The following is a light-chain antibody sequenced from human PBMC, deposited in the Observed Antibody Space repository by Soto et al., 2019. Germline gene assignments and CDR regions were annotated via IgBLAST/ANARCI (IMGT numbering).Light chain of an antibody. CDR3: QHSNNWPYN. J-gene: IGKJ2*01. Sequence: EIVMTQSPATLSVSPGERVTLSCRASQSVSDNLAWYQQKPVQAPRLLIYGASTRATTTPARFSGSGSGTEFTLTISSLQSEDVAVYFCQHSNNWPYNFGQGTKLDIK. V-gene: IGKV3-15*01. CDR1: QSVSDN. CDR2: GAS.